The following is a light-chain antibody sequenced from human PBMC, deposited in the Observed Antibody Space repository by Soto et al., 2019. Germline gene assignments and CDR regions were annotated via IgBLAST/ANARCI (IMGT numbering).Light chain of an antibody. CDR3: QQYYSYPLT. V-gene: IGKV1-8*01. Sequence: AIRMTQSPSSFSASTGDRVTITCRASQGISSYLAWYQQKPGKAPKLLIYAASTLQSGVPSRFSGSGSGTDLTLTISCMQSEDFATYYRQQYYSYPLTFGGGTKVEIK. J-gene: IGKJ4*01. CDR1: QGISSY. CDR2: AAS.